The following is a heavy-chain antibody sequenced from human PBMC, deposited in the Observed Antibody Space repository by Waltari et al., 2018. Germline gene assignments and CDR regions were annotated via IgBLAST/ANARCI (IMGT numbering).Heavy chain of an antibody. CDR3: ARDANYYDSSGYYTT. J-gene: IGHJ5*02. D-gene: IGHD3-22*01. Sequence: QVQLQESGPGLVKPSETLSLTCTVSGGSISSYYWSWIRQPPGKGLEWIGYIYYSGSTNYNPSLKSQVTISVDTSKNQFSLKLSSVTAADTAVYYCARDANYYDSSGYYTTWGQGTLVTVSS. CDR1: GGSISSYY. V-gene: IGHV4-59*01. CDR2: IYYSGST.